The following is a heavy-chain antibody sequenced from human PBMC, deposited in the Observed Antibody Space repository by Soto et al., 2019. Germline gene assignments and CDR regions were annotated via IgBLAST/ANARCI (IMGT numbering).Heavy chain of an antibody. J-gene: IGHJ3*02. Sequence: QVELQQWGAGLLKPSETLSLTCAVYGESFTDYFWSWIRQPPGKTLEWIGEINDVGTTNYNPSLKSRVTILVDVSQSQFSLRLTSVTAADTGVYYCVKNLFTFAYWGQYVFDIWGQGTLVTVSS. CDR3: VKNLFTFAYWGQYVFDI. CDR1: GESFTDYF. CDR2: INDVGTT. V-gene: IGHV4-34*01. D-gene: IGHD7-27*01.